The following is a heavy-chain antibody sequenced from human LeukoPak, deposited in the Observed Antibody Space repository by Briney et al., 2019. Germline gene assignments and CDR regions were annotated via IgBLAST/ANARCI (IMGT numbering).Heavy chain of an antibody. CDR1: GGSISSGDYY. J-gene: IGHJ3*02. Sequence: SETLSLTCTVSGGSISSGDYYWSWIRQPPGKGLEWIGYIYYSGSTYYNPSLKSRVTISVDTPKNQFSLKLSSVTAADTAVYYCARDTHYYDSSEYAFDXXXQGTMVTVSS. D-gene: IGHD3-22*01. V-gene: IGHV4-30-4*01. CDR3: ARDTHYYDSSEYAFDX. CDR2: IYYSGST.